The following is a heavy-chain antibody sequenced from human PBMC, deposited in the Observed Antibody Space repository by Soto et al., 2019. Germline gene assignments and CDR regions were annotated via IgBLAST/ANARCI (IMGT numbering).Heavy chain of an antibody. V-gene: IGHV1-3*01. D-gene: IGHD2-15*01. CDR2: INAGNGNT. CDR1: GYSFTSYA. J-gene: IGHJ4*02. CDR3: ARVYCSGGGCYHLDY. Sequence: ASVKVSCKASGYSFTSYAMHWVRQAPGQRLEWMGWINAGNGNTKYSQKFQDRVTITRDTSASTAYMELSSLRSEDTAVYYCARVYCSGGGCYHLDYWGQGTLVTVSS.